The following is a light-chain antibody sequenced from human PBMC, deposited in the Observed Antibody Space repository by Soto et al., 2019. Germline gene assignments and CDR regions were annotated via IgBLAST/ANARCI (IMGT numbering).Light chain of an antibody. Sequence: DIHMTQSPSTLSASVGDRVTITCRASQSISIWLAWYQQKPGKAPNLLIYKTSSLETGVPSRFSGSASGTEFPLTISSLQPDDVATYYCQHWNDYSWTFGQGTKVEVK. V-gene: IGKV1-5*03. CDR3: QHWNDYSWT. CDR1: QSISIW. J-gene: IGKJ1*01. CDR2: KTS.